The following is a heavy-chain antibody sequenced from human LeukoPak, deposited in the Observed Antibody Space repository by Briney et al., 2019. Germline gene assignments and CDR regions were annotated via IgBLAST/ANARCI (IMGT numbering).Heavy chain of an antibody. CDR2: ISSSGSTI. CDR3: ASESYSYGLYFDY. D-gene: IGHD5-18*01. J-gene: IGHJ4*02. CDR1: GFTFSSYA. V-gene: IGHV3-48*04. Sequence: GGSLRLSCAASGFTFSSYAMSWVRQAPGKGLEWVSYISSSGSTIYYADSVKGRFTISRDNAKNSLYLQMNSPRAEDTAVYYCASESYSYGLYFDYWGQGTLVTVSS.